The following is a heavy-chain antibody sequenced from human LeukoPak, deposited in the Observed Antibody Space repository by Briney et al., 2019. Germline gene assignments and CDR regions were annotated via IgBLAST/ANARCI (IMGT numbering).Heavy chain of an antibody. CDR2: IYYNGST. CDR1: GGSISSSSYY. D-gene: IGHD1-26*01. V-gene: IGHV4-39*07. J-gene: IGHJ3*02. CDR3: ARDLPLLIVGATPNAFDI. Sequence: SETLSLTCTVSGGSISSSSYYWGWIRQPPGKGLEWIGSIYYNGSTYYNPSLKSRVTISADTSKNQFSLKLSSVTAADTAVYYCARDLPLLIVGATPNAFDIWGQGTMVTVSS.